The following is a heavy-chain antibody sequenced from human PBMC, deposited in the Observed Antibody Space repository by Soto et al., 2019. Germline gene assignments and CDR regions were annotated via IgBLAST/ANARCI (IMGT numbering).Heavy chain of an antibody. CDR3: AKGMRESGRSGGDYEDGFYYGMDV. CDR1: GFTFSSYA. J-gene: IGHJ6*02. V-gene: IGHV3-23*01. CDR2: ISGSGGST. Sequence: GGSLRLSCAASGFTFSSYAMSWVRQAPGKGLEWVSAISGSGGSTYYADSVKGRFTISRDNSKNTLYLQMNSLRAEDTAVCYCAKGMRESGRSGGDYEDGFYYGMDVGGQGTTVTVSS. D-gene: IGHD4-17*01.